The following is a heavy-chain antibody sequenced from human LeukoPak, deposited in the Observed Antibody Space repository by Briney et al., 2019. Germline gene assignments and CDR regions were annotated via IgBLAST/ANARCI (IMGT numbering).Heavy chain of an antibody. D-gene: IGHD3-16*01. Sequence: PSETLSRTCIVSGGSIRSGGSYWNWIRQYPGKGLEWIGYIYYSGSTYYNPSLKSRVTISVDTSKNQFSLNLYSVTAADTAVYYCARDGGGYGVHADYFQDWGQGTVVTVSS. CDR1: GGSIRSGGSY. CDR3: ARDGGGYGVHADYFQD. J-gene: IGHJ1*01. V-gene: IGHV4-31*03. CDR2: IYYSGST.